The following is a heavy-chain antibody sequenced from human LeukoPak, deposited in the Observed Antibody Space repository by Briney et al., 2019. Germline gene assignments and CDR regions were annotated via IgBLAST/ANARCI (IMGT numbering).Heavy chain of an antibody. CDR3: ARDSKGGFDP. J-gene: IGHJ5*02. V-gene: IGHV4-38-2*02. CDR2: IYHSGST. D-gene: IGHD3-16*01. CDR1: GYSISSGYY. Sequence: SETLSLTCTVSGYSISSGYYWGWIRQPPGKGLEWIGSIYHSGSTYYNPSLKSRVTISVDTSKNQFSLKLSSVTAADTAVYYCARDSKGGFDPWGQGTLVTVSS.